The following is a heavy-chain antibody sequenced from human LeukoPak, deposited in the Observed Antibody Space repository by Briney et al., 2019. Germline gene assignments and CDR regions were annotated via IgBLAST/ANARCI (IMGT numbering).Heavy chain of an antibody. D-gene: IGHD5-18*01. CDR1: GFSFSHYG. CDR3: AKDLSYEPTQYYYYYGMDV. CDR2: ISYDGSNK. J-gene: IGHJ6*02. V-gene: IGHV3-30*18. Sequence: GGSLRLSCAASGFSFSHYGMHWVRQAPGKGLEWVAVISYDGSNKYYADSVKGRFTISRDNSKNTLYLQMNSLRAEDTAVYYCAKDLSYEPTQYYYYYGMDVWGQGTTVTVSS.